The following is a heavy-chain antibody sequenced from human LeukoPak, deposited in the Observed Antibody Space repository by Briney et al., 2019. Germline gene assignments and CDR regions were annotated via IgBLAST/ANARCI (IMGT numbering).Heavy chain of an antibody. CDR1: GYTFSGYY. Sequence: ASVKVSCKASGYTFSGYYIHWVRQAPGQGLEWMGWINPNSGGTNNAQKFQGRVTMTRDTSISTAYMELSRLRSDDTAVYYCARVLFYSSGNKSNRVDYWGQGTLVTVSS. CDR2: INPNSGGT. V-gene: IGHV1-2*02. CDR3: ARVLFYSSGNKSNRVDY. D-gene: IGHD6-19*01. J-gene: IGHJ4*02.